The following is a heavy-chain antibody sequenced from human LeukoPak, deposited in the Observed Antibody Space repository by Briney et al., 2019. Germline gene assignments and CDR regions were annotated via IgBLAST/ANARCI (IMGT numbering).Heavy chain of an antibody. Sequence: GGSLRLSCATSGFTFSSYAMSWVRQAPGKGLEWVSGIIASGGSTCYADSVKGRFTISRDNSKNTLYLQMNSLRAEDTAVYYCARSDSSGYDNWYFDLWGRGTLVTVSS. J-gene: IGHJ2*01. V-gene: IGHV3-23*01. CDR1: GFTFSSYA. CDR2: IIASGGST. D-gene: IGHD3-22*01. CDR3: ARSDSSGYDNWYFDL.